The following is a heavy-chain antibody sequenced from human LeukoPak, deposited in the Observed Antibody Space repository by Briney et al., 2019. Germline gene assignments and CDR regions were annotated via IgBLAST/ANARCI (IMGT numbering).Heavy chain of an antibody. V-gene: IGHV4-61*02. Sequence: SQTLSLTCTVSGGSISSGSYYWSWIRQPAGKGLEWIGRIYNSGNTNYNPSLKSRVTISVDTCKNQFSLKLNSVTAADTAVYYCARSGTYYNNWFDPWGQGTLVTVSS. CDR3: ARSGTYYNNWFDP. CDR1: GGSISSGSYY. CDR2: IYNSGNT. J-gene: IGHJ5*02. D-gene: IGHD3-10*01.